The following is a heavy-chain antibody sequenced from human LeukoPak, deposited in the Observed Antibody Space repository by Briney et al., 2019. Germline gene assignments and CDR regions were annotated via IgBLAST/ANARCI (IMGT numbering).Heavy chain of an antibody. Sequence: ASVKVSCKASGYTFTSYGISWVRQAPGQGLEWMGWISAYNGNTNYAQKLQGRVTMTTDTSTSTAYMELGSLRSDDTAVYYCARSFNRGAMIVVRPGAFDIWSQGTMVTVSS. CDR3: ARSFNRGAMIVVRPGAFDI. D-gene: IGHD3-22*01. J-gene: IGHJ3*02. CDR1: GYTFTSYG. V-gene: IGHV1-18*01. CDR2: ISAYNGNT.